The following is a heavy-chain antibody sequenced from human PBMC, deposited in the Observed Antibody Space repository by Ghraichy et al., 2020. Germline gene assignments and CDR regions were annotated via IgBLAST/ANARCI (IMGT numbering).Heavy chain of an antibody. D-gene: IGHD2-8*02. V-gene: IGHV3-30-3*01. CDR1: GFTFSSYA. CDR3: ARIATGGSGVDY. Sequence: GGSLRLSCAASGFTFSSYAMHWVRQAPGKGLEWVAVISYDGSNKYYADSVKGRFTISRDNSKNTLYLQMNSLRAEDTAVYYCARIATGGSGVDYWGQGTLVTVSS. J-gene: IGHJ4*02. CDR2: ISYDGSNK.